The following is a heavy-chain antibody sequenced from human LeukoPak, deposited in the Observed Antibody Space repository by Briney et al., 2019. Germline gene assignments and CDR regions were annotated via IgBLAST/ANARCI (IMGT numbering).Heavy chain of an antibody. CDR2: ISGSGGST. V-gene: IGHV3-23*01. CDR3: AKDFVLLGATGATFFDY. J-gene: IGHJ4*02. D-gene: IGHD1-26*01. CDR1: GFTFSSYA. Sequence: PGGSLRLSCAASGFTFSSYAMSWVRQAPGKGLDGVSAISGSGGSTYYADSVKGRFTISRDNSKNTLYLQMNSLRAEDTAVYYCAKDFVLLGATGATFFDYWGQGTLVTVSS.